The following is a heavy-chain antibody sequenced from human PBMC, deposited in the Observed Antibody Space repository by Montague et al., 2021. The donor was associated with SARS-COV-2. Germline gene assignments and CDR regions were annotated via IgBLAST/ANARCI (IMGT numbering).Heavy chain of an antibody. J-gene: IGHJ3*02. D-gene: IGHD3-22*01. CDR3: ARYYYDSSGYPEDDAFDI. CDR2: IYYSGXT. CDR1: GGSISSSSYY. Sequence: SETLSLTCTVSGGSISSSSYYWGWIRQSPGKGLEWIGSIYYSGXTXYXXXXKXRVTISVDTSKNQFSLKLSSVTAADTAVYYCARYYYDSSGYPEDDAFDIWGQGTMVTVSS. V-gene: IGHV4-39*01.